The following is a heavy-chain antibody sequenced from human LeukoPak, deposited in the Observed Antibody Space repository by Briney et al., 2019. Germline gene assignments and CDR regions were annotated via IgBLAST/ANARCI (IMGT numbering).Heavy chain of an antibody. CDR3: ARRITMIVVVMGPDDAFDI. CDR2: ITGTGGTT. Sequence: GGSLRLSCAASGFTFTGYAMSWVRQAPGKGLEWVSAITGTGGTTYYAASVKGRFTISRDNSKNTLYLQMNSLRAEDTAVYYCARRITMIVVVMGPDDAFDIWGQGTMVTVSS. D-gene: IGHD3-22*01. V-gene: IGHV3-23*01. J-gene: IGHJ3*02. CDR1: GFTFTGYA.